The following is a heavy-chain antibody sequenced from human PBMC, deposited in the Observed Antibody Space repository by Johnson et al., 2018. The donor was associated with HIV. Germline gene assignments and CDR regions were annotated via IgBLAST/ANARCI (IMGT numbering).Heavy chain of an antibody. D-gene: IGHD5-12*01. CDR2: IQSDGDNK. J-gene: IGHJ3*02. V-gene: IGHV3-30*02. CDR1: GFTFDDYG. Sequence: QVQLVESGGGVVRPGGSLRLSCAASGFTFDDYGMSWVRQAPGKGLEWVAFIQSDGDNKYYADSVKGRFTISRDMSKNTLYLQMDSLRPEDTAVYYCARGRKDIEAADGLDNDAFDMWGQGTMVTVSS. CDR3: ARGRKDIEAADGLDNDAFDM.